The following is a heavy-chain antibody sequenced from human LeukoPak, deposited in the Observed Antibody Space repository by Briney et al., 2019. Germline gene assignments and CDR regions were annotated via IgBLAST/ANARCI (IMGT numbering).Heavy chain of an antibody. Sequence: GASVKVSCKASGYTFNSFGINWVRQAPGQGLEWMGWISAFNGNTNYAEKLQGRVTMTTNTSTSTADMELRSLRSDDTAVYYCARGEIHVDTAMAPDYWGQGTLVTVSS. V-gene: IGHV1-18*01. CDR2: ISAFNGNT. CDR3: ARGEIHVDTAMAPDY. J-gene: IGHJ4*02. CDR1: GYTFNSFG. D-gene: IGHD5-18*01.